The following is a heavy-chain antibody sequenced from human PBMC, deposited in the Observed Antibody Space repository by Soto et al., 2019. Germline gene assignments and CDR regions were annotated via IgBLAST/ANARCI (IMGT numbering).Heavy chain of an antibody. CDR2: ISSTTNYI. CDR3: ATTRVGPCSSSICFSGIFDGMDV. CDR1: GFTFTRYS. J-gene: IGHJ6*02. D-gene: IGHD2-2*01. Sequence: EVQLVESGGGLVKPGGSLRLSCAASGFTFTRYSMNWVRQAPGKGLEWVSSISSTTNYIYYGDSMKGRFTISRDNAKNSLYLEMNSLRTEDTAVYYCATTRVGPCSSSICFSGIFDGMDVWGQGTTVTVSS. V-gene: IGHV3-21*06.